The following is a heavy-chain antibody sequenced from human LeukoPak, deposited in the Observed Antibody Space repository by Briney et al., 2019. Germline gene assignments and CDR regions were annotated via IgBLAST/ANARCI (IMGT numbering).Heavy chain of an antibody. V-gene: IGHV4-59*12. CDR2: IYYSGSA. CDR1: GGSISSYY. D-gene: IGHD4-17*01. CDR3: ARDQAGLYGDYLAYFDY. Sequence: SETLSLTCTVSGGSISSYYWSWIRQPPGKGLEWVWYIYYSGSAFYNPSLKSRVTLSVGTSKNQFSLKLSSVTAADTAVYYCARDQAGLYGDYLAYFDYWGQGTLVTASS. J-gene: IGHJ4*02.